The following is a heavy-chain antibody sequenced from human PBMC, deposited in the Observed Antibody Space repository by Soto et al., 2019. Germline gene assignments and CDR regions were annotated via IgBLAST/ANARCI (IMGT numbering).Heavy chain of an antibody. CDR2: IIPIFGTA. CDR3: ARPLVGYGMDV. J-gene: IGHJ6*02. CDR1: GGTFSSYA. Sequence: SVKLSFKASGGTFSSYAISWLRQAPGQGLEWMGGIIPIFGTANYAQKFQGRVTITADESTSTAYMELSSLRSEDTAVYYCARPLVGYGMDVWGQGTTVTVSS. V-gene: IGHV1-69*13. D-gene: IGHD2-8*02.